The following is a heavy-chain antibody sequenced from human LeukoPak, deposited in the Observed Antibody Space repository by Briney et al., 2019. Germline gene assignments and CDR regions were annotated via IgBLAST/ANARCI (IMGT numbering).Heavy chain of an antibody. D-gene: IGHD3-10*01. Sequence: GGSLRLSCASSGLTFSSYLMTWVRQAPGKGLEWVSSISTQSNSVYYANSVKGRVTISRDDATNSVFLKINRLRGEDTAVYYCVRAVWRESAGLVNSWRGDHWGQGTLVTVSS. V-gene: IGHV3-21*06. CDR3: VRAVWRESAGLVNSWRGDH. CDR2: ISTQSNSV. CDR1: GLTFSSYL. J-gene: IGHJ4*02.